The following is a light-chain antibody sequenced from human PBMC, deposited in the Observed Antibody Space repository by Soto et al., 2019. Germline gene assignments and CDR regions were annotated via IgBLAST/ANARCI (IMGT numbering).Light chain of an antibody. Sequence: DIQMTQSPSSQSASVGDRVTITCRASQSISNYVNWYQQKSGKAPKFLMYAAPSLQSGVPSRFSGSGSGTDFTLTISSLQPEDFATYYCQQSYSIPLTFGGGTKVDIK. CDR3: QQSYSIPLT. CDR2: AAP. CDR1: QSISNY. V-gene: IGKV1-39*01. J-gene: IGKJ4*01.